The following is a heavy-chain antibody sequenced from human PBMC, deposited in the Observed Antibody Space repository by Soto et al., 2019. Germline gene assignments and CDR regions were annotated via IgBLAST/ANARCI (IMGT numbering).Heavy chain of an antibody. J-gene: IGHJ4*02. CDR1: GFTFSDCY. V-gene: IGHV3-11*01. CDR3: ARGGRAGRITMIVMVRTHSFDY. Sequence: PGGSLRLSCAASGFTFSDCYMGWIRQAPGKGLEWVSYINDSGSTKYYADSVRGRFTISRDNAKKSLYLQMNSLRAEDTAVYYCARGGRAGRITMIVMVRTHSFDYWGQGTLVTVSS. CDR2: INDSGSTK. D-gene: IGHD3-22*01.